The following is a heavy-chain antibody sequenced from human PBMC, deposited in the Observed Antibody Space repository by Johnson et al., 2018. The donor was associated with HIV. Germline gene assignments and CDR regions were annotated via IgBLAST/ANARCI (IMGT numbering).Heavy chain of an antibody. CDR2: IKWSGGST. CDR3: AASPEDLRAFDI. CDR1: GFTFDDYA. V-gene: IGHV3-9*01. J-gene: IGHJ3*02. D-gene: IGHD2-15*01. Sequence: VQLVESGGGLVQPGRSLRLSCAASGFTFDDYAMHWVRQAPGKRLEWVSGIKWSGGSTGYADSVKARFMISRDNAKNSLYLQMNSLRAEDTALYYCAASPEDLRAFDIWGQGTMVTVSS.